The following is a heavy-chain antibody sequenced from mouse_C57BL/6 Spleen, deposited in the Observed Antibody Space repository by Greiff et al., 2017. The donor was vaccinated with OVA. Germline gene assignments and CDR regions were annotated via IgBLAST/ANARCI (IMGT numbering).Heavy chain of an antibody. V-gene: IGHV1-82*01. Sequence: QVQLQQSGPELVKPGASVKISCKASGYAFSSSWMNWVKPRPGKGLEWIGRIYPGDGDTNYNGKFKGKATLTADKSSSTAYMQLSSLTSEDSAVYFCARDYGSSHYFDYWGQGTTLTVSS. J-gene: IGHJ2*01. D-gene: IGHD1-1*01. CDR2: IYPGDGDT. CDR1: GYAFSSSW. CDR3: ARDYGSSHYFDY.